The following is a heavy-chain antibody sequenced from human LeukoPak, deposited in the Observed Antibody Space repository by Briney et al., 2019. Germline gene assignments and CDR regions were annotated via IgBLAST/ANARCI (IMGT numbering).Heavy chain of an antibody. V-gene: IGHV3-7*03. CDR3: AKRGIVIRGVLIMGFHKAAYYFDY. Sequence: GGSLRLSCAASRFTFRSYWMSWVRQAPGKGLEWVANIKEDGSEKYYVDSVKGRFTISRDNARNSLYLQMNSLRAEDTAVYFCAKRGIVIRGVLIMGFHKAAYYFDYWGQGILVTVSS. CDR1: RFTFRSYW. D-gene: IGHD3-10*01. J-gene: IGHJ4*02. CDR2: IKEDGSEK.